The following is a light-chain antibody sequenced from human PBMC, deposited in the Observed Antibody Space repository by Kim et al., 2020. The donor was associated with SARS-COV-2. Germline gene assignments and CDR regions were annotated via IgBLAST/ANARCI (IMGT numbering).Light chain of an antibody. CDR1: QSVSSK. CDR2: GAS. J-gene: IGKJ2*01. V-gene: IGKV3-15*01. CDR3: QQDKNWPPYT. Sequence: VSPGERATLLGRYSQSVSSKRAWYQQKPCQGPRLLIYGASTRATGNRGRCSGSGAGTEFTLTNSRLQSEDFAVYYSQQDKNWPPYTLGQGTKREI.